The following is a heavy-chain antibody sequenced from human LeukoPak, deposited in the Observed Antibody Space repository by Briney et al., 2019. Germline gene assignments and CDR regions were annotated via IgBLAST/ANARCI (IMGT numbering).Heavy chain of an antibody. CDR2: IYTSGST. D-gene: IGHD1-26*01. Sequence: SETLSLTCTVSGGSISSYYWSWIRQPAGKGLEWIGRIYTSGSTNYNPSLKSRVTISVDKSKNQFSLKLSSVTAADTAVYYCAQGSGGIATKDYWGQGTLVTVSS. V-gene: IGHV4-4*07. J-gene: IGHJ4*02. CDR3: AQGSGGIATKDY. CDR1: GGSISSYY.